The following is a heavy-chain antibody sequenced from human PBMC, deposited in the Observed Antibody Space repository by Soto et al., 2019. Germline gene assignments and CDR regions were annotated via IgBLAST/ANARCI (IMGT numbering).Heavy chain of an antibody. CDR2: IIPMYGST. Sequence: SVKVSCKATGSSFTAYTLNWVRQAPGQGLEWMGAIIPMYGSTNYAQRFQGRVTLTADEGTSTAYMELSSLRSEDTAVYYCARYSSGWLMTYGMDVWGQGTTVTVSS. D-gene: IGHD6-19*01. CDR1: GSSFTAYT. J-gene: IGHJ6*02. V-gene: IGHV1-69*13. CDR3: ARYSSGWLMTYGMDV.